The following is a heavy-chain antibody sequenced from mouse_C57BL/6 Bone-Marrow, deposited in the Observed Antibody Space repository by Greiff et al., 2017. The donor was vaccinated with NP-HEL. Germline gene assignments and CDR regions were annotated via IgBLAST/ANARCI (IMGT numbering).Heavy chain of an antibody. CDR1: EYEFPSHD. D-gene: IGHD2-1*01. CDR2: INSDGGST. CDR3: ARRSTMALGYYFDY. V-gene: IGHV5-2*03. J-gene: IGHJ2*01. Sequence: EVKLMESGGGLVQPGESLKLSCESNEYEFPSHDMSWVRKTPEKRLELVAAINSDGGSTYYPDTMARRFIISRDNTKKTLYLQMSSLRSEDTALYYCARRSTMALGYYFDYWGQGTTLTVSS.